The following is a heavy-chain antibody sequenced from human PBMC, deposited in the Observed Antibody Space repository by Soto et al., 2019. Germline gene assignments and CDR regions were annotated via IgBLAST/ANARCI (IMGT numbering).Heavy chain of an antibody. CDR2: MNPNSGNT. Sequence: ASVKVSCTASGYTFTSYDINWVRQATGQGLEWMGWMNPNSGNTGYAQKFQGRVTMTRNTSISTAYMELSSLRSEDTAVYYCARVSSPLWFGDYYYYMDVWGKGTTVTVSS. CDR3: ARVSSPLWFGDYYYYMDV. J-gene: IGHJ6*03. D-gene: IGHD3-10*01. CDR1: GYTFTSYD. V-gene: IGHV1-8*01.